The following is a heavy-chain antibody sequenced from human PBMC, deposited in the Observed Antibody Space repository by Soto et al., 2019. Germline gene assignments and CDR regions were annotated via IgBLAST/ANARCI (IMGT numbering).Heavy chain of an antibody. V-gene: IGHV4-4*07. CDR2: IYTSGST. Sequence: SGTLSLTCTVSGGSISSYYWSWIRQPAGKGLEWIGRIYTSGSTNYNPSLKSRVTMSVDTSKNQFSLKLSSVTAADTAVYYCARGPPKDYYDSSGTPPWWFDPWGQGTLVTVSS. D-gene: IGHD3-22*01. CDR3: ARGPPKDYYDSSGTPPWWFDP. J-gene: IGHJ5*02. CDR1: GGSISSYY.